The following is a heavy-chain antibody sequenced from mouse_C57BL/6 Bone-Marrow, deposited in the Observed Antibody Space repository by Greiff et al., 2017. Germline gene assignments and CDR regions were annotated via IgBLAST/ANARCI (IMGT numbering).Heavy chain of an antibody. CDR1: GYTFTSYW. CDR2: IDPSDSYT. J-gene: IGHJ3*01. V-gene: IGHV1-69*01. D-gene: IGHD4-1*01. Sequence: QVQLQQPGAELVMPGASVKLSCKASGYTFTSYWMHWVKQRPGQGLEWIGGIDPSDSYTNYNQKFKGKSTLTVDKSSSTAYMQLSSLTSEDSAVYYCASGTLLAYWGQGTLVTVSA. CDR3: ASGTLLAY.